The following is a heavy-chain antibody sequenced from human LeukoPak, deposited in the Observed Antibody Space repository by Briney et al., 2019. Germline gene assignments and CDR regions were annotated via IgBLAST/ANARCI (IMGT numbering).Heavy chain of an antibody. CDR1: GFTFSDYY. D-gene: IGHD3-22*01. V-gene: IGHV3-11*01. CDR3: ARDDDSSGYYYP. Sequence: GGSLRLSCAASGFTFSDYYMSWIRQAPGKGLEWVSYISSSSSTIYYADSVKGRLTISRDNAKNSLYLQMNSLRAEDTAVYYCARDDDSSGYYYPWGQGTLVTVSS. CDR2: ISSSSSTI. J-gene: IGHJ5*02.